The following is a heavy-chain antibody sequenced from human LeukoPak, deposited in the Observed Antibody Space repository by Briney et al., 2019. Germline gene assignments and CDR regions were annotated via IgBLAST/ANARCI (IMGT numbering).Heavy chain of an antibody. J-gene: IGHJ3*02. CDR2: MNPNSGGT. V-gene: IGHV1-2*02. D-gene: IGHD1-1*01. Sequence: ASLKVSCKASGYTFIDYYMHWVRQAPGQGLGWRGWMNPNSGGTNYAQKFEGRVTMTRDTSISTAYMELSRLKSDDTAVYYCARKVEFLDALDTWGQGTMVTVSS. CDR3: ARKVEFLDALDT. CDR1: GYTFIDYY.